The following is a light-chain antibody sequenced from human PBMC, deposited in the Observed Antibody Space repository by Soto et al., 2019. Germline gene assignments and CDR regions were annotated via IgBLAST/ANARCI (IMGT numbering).Light chain of an antibody. V-gene: IGKV1-6*01. CDR3: LLDFSYFWE. Sequence: AIQLTQSPSSLSASVGDRVTITCRASQGIRSALGWYQQKPGKVPKLLIYAASTLQSGVPSRFSGSGSGTDFTLTISSLQPEDFATYYCLLDFSYFWEFGQGTRWIS. CDR1: QGIRSA. CDR2: AAS. J-gene: IGKJ1*01.